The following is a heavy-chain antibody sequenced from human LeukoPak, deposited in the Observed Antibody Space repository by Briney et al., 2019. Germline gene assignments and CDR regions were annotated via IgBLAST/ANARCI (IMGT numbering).Heavy chain of an antibody. CDR1: GFTFGDYY. Sequence: PGGSLRLSCAASGFTFGDYYMSWIRQAPGKGLEWVSYISSSGSTIYYADSVKGRFTISRDNAKNSLYLQMNSLRAEDTAVYYCARGIVVVPAAISVWGQGTLVTVSS. D-gene: IGHD2-2*01. CDR3: ARGIVVVPAAISV. J-gene: IGHJ4*02. V-gene: IGHV3-11*01. CDR2: ISSSGSTI.